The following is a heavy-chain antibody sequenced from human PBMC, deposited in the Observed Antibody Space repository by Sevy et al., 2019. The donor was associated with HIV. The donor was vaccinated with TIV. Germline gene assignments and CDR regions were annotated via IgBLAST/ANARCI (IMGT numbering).Heavy chain of an antibody. J-gene: IGHJ3*02. Sequence: SETLSLTCTVSGGSINSDHWNWIRQPPGKGLEWIGYVYYTGGTNYNPSLKNRVTISVDRTKNQFSLELTSVTAADTAVYYCARRNDFAIWGQGTMVTVSS. CDR1: GGSINSDH. V-gene: IGHV4-59*12. CDR3: ARRNDFAI. CDR2: VYYTGGT.